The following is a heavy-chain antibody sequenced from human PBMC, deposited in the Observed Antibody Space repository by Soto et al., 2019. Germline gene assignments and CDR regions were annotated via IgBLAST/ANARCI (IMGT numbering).Heavy chain of an antibody. CDR1: GYAFSIYW. J-gene: IGHJ6*02. V-gene: IGHV3-7*05. Sequence: PRRLACAASGYAFSIYWMSWVRQAPGKGMEWVANIKQDGSEKYYVDSVKGRFTISRDNAKNSLYLKMNSLRAEDTAVYYCARKLRFLEWLLSPYYYGMDVWGQGTTVTVSS. CDR2: IKQDGSEK. D-gene: IGHD3-3*01. CDR3: ARKLRFLEWLLSPYYYGMDV.